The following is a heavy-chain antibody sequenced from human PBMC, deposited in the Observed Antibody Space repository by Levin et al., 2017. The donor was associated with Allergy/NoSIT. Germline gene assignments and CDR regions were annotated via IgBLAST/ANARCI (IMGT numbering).Heavy chain of an antibody. CDR3: AKDPVHCSGGSCGRRYYYYMDV. CDR2: ISYDGSNK. Sequence: GSLRLSCAASGFTFSSYGMHWVRQAPGKGLEWVAVISYDGSNKYYADSVKGRFTISRDNSKNTLYLQMNSLRAEDTAVYYCAKDPVHCSGGSCGRRYYYYMDVWGKGTTVTVSS. CDR1: GFTFSSYG. D-gene: IGHD2-15*01. J-gene: IGHJ6*03. V-gene: IGHV3-30*18.